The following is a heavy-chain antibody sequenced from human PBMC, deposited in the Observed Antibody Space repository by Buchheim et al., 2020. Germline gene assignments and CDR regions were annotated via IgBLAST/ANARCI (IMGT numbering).Heavy chain of an antibody. CDR3: AREVEQCSSSSCYKNWFEP. Sequence: QVQLVQSGAEVKKPGSSVKVSCKASGGTFSSYTISWVRQAPGQGLEWMGRIIPILGIANYAQKFQGRVTITADKSTSTAYMELSSLRSEDTAVYYCAREVEQCSSSSCYKNWFEPWGQG. CDR2: IIPILGIA. J-gene: IGHJ5*02. CDR1: GGTFSSYT. V-gene: IGHV1-69*02. D-gene: IGHD2-2*01.